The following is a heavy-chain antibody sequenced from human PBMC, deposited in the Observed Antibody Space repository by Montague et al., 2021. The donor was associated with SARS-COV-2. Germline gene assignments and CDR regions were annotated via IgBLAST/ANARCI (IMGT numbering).Heavy chain of an antibody. CDR3: ARETGTTVSLDY. CDR2: IYWDDDK. CDR1: GFSLSTSGVG. V-gene: IGHV2-5*02. Sequence: PALVKPTQTLTLTCTFSGFSLSTSGVGVGWIRQPPGKALEWLALIYWDDDKRYSPSLKSRLTITKDTSKNQVVLTMTNMDPVDTATYYCARETGTTVSLDYWGQGTLVTVSS. D-gene: IGHD1-7*01. J-gene: IGHJ4*02.